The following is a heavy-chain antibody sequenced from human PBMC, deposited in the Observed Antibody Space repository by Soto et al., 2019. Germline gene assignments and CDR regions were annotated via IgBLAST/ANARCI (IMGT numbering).Heavy chain of an antibody. V-gene: IGHV5-51*01. CDR1: GYSFTSYW. CDR3: ARHVAGDDYSNSLLTMVRGAIGPGDYYYYMDV. D-gene: IGHD3-10*01. J-gene: IGHJ6*03. CDR2: IYPGDSDT. Sequence: GESLKISCKGSGYSFTSYWIGWVRQMPGKGLEWMGIIYPGDSDTRYSPSFQGQVTISADKSISTAYLQWSSLKASDTAMYYCARHVAGDDYSNSLLTMVRGAIGPGDYYYYMDVWGKGTTVTVSS.